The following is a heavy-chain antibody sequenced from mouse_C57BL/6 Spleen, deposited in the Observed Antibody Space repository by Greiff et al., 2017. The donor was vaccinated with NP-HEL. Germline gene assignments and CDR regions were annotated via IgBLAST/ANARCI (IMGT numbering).Heavy chain of an antibody. Sequence: VQLQQPGAELVKPGASVKLSCKASGYTFTSYWMHWVKQRPGQGLEWIGMIHPNSGSTNYNEKFKSKATLTVDKSSSTAYMQLSSLTSEDSAVYYCARDPYDGYYDYAMDYWGQGTSVTVSS. D-gene: IGHD2-3*01. J-gene: IGHJ4*01. CDR1: GYTFTSYW. CDR2: IHPNSGST. V-gene: IGHV1-64*01. CDR3: ARDPYDGYYDYAMDY.